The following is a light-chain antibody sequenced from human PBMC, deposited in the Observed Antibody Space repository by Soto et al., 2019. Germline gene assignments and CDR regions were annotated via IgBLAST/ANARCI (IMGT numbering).Light chain of an antibody. CDR2: EVS. CDR3: SSYAGSNKSV. J-gene: IGLJ1*01. CDR1: SSDVGGYNY. V-gene: IGLV2-8*01. Sequence: QSALTQPPSASGSPGQSVTISCTGTSSDVGGYNYVSWYQQHPGKAPKLMIYEVSKRPSGVPDRFSGSKSGNTASLTVSGLQPEDEADYYRSSYAGSNKSVFGTGTTVTVL.